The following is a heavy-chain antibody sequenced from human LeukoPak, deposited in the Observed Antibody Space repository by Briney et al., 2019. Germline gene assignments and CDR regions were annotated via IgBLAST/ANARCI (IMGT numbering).Heavy chain of an antibody. D-gene: IGHD6-19*01. CDR2: IYTSGTT. CDR3: ARSKQWPTTFDY. Sequence: SETLSLTCTVSGGSISSYYWSWIRQPAGKGLEWIGRIYTSGTTNYNPSLKSRITMSVDTSKNQFSLKMRSVTAADTAVYYCARSKQWPTTFDYWGQGTLVTVSS. CDR1: GGSISSYY. J-gene: IGHJ4*02. V-gene: IGHV4-4*07.